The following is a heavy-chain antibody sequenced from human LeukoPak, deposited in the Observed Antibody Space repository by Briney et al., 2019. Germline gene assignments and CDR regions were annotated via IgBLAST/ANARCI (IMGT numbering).Heavy chain of an antibody. CDR2: IYHSGST. V-gene: IGHV4-4*02. J-gene: IGHJ5*02. CDR1: GGSISSSNW. D-gene: IGHD6-6*01. CDR3: TRGDVRSWFDP. Sequence: SGTLSLTCAVSGGSISSSNWWSWVRQPPGKGLEWIGEIYHSGSTNYNPSLKSRVTISVDKSKNQLSLRLRSVTAADTAMYYCTRGDVRSWFDPWGQGTLVTVSS.